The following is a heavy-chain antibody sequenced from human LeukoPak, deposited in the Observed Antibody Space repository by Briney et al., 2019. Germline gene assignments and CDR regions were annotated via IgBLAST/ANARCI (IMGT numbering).Heavy chain of an antibody. CDR2: IYASGSP. D-gene: IGHD6-13*01. CDR1: GGSISSYY. V-gene: IGHV4-4*07. Sequence: SETLSLTCSVSGGSISSYYWSWIRQPAGKGLEWIGRIYASGSPNYNPPLKSRVTMSVDTSKNQCSLKVSSVTAADTAVYYCVRDSSRPTHNSAYWGQGTLVTVYS. CDR3: VRDSSRPTHNSAY. J-gene: IGHJ4*02.